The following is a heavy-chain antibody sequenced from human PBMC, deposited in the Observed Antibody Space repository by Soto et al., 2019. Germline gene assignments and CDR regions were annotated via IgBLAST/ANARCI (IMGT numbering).Heavy chain of an antibody. CDR2: ISAYNGNT. V-gene: IGHV1-18*01. D-gene: IGHD3-9*01. CDR1: GYTFTSYG. CDR3: ARDPSYYDILTGYYPRYYYYYYGMDV. J-gene: IGHJ6*02. Sequence: GASVTVSCKASGYTFTSYGISWVRQAPGQGLEWMGWISAYNGNTNYAQKLQGRVTMTTDTSTSTAYMELRSLRSDDTAVYYCARDPSYYDILTGYYPRYYYYYYGMDVWGQGTTVTVSS.